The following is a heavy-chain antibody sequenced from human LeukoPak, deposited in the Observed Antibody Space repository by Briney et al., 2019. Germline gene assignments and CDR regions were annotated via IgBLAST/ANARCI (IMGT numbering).Heavy chain of an antibody. V-gene: IGHV3-21*01. Sequence: GGTLRLSCAASGFTFSSYGMSWVRQAPGKGLEWVSSISSGSTYKYYADSVKGRFTISRDNAKNSLYLQMNSLRAEDTAVYYCAGSDTTGYIPREWDYWYFDLWGRGTLVTVSS. CDR2: ISSGSTYK. D-gene: IGHD1-1*01. CDR1: GFTFSSYG. J-gene: IGHJ2*01. CDR3: AGSDTTGYIPREWDYWYFDL.